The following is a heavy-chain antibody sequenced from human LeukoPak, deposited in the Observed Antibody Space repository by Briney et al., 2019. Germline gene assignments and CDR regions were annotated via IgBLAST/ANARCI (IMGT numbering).Heavy chain of an antibody. J-gene: IGHJ4*02. D-gene: IGHD6-6*01. CDR1: GGSISSYY. V-gene: IGHV4-59*01. Sequence: SETLSLTCTVSGGSISSYYWSWIRQPLGKGLEWIGYIYYSGSTNYNPSLKSRVTISVDTSKNQFSLKLSSVTAADTAVYYCARTGQLVPPEGYSDYWGQGTLVTVSS. CDR3: ARTGQLVPPEGYSDY. CDR2: IYYSGST.